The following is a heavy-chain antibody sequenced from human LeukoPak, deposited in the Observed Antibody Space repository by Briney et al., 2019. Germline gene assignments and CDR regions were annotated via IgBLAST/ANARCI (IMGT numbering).Heavy chain of an antibody. V-gene: IGHV3-23*01. CDR2: ISGSGGST. Sequence: PGGSLTLSCAASGFTFSSYGMSWVRQAPGKGLEWVSSISGSGGSTYYADSVKGRFTISRDNSKNTLYLQMNSLRAEDTAVYYCARAPYSSSWPGDYYYYYMDVWGKGTTVTISS. D-gene: IGHD6-13*01. J-gene: IGHJ6*03. CDR3: ARAPYSSSWPGDYYYYYMDV. CDR1: GFTFSSYG.